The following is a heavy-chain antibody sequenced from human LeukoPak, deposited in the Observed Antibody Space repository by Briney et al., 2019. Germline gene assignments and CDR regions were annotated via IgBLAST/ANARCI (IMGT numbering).Heavy chain of an antibody. CDR1: GFTFSSYS. V-gene: IGHV3-21*01. Sequence: GGSLRLSCAASGFTFSSYSMNWVRQAPGKGLEWVSSISSRSSYIYYADSVKGRFTISRDNAKNSLYLQMNSLRAEDTAVYYCAGDLAKFGEIAAAGIFWFDPWGQGTLVTVSS. CDR2: ISSRSSYI. CDR3: AGDLAKFGEIAAAGIFWFDP. J-gene: IGHJ5*02. D-gene: IGHD6-13*01.